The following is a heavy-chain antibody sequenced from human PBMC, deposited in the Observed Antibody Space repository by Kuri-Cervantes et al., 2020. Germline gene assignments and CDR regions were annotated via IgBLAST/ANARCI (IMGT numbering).Heavy chain of an antibody. Sequence: LSLTCAASGFTFSTYGMHWVRQAPGKGLEWVATIWYDGSNKYYSDSVKGRFTISRDNSKNTLYLQMNSLRAEDTAMYYCAKGPLWFGELLHPFDYWGQGTQVTVSS. CDR2: IWYDGSNK. V-gene: IGHV3-33*06. J-gene: IGHJ4*02. D-gene: IGHD3-10*01. CDR1: GFTFSTYG. CDR3: AKGPLWFGELLHPFDY.